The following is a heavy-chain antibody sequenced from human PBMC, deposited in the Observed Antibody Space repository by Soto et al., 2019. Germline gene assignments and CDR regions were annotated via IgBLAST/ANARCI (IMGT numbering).Heavy chain of an antibody. D-gene: IGHD3-3*01. Sequence: SETLSLTCTISGGAICIHYWTWIRQPAGKGLEWIGRIYSSGSTQYNPSLQSRVTMSLDTSKNQFSLRLESVTAADTAVYYCARGQRFSDWFDPWGQGTLVTVSS. J-gene: IGHJ5*02. V-gene: IGHV4-4*07. CDR2: IYSSGST. CDR3: ARGQRFSDWFDP. CDR1: GGAICIHY.